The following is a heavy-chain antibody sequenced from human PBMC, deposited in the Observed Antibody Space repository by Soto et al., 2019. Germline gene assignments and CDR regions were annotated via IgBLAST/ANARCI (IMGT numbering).Heavy chain of an antibody. CDR2: IYKSATT. CDR3: ARGRYCLTGSCFPNWFDS. Sequence: SETLSLTCSVSGDSISNLDYFWAWIRQPPGQALEYIGYIYKSATTYYNPSFESRVAISVDTSKSQFSLNVTSVTAADTAVYFCARGRYCLTGSCFPNWFDSWGQGALVTVSS. J-gene: IGHJ5*01. D-gene: IGHD2-15*01. V-gene: IGHV4-30-4*01. CDR1: GDSISNLDYF.